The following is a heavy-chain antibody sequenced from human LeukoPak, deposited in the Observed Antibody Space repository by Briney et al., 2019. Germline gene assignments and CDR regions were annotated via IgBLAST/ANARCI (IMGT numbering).Heavy chain of an antibody. CDR2: ISGSGGST. J-gene: IGHJ4*02. V-gene: IGHV3-23*01. CDR3: AKEKDSSSWYAAGS. CDR1: GFTFSSYG. Sequence: GGSLRLSCAASGFTFSSYGMSWVRQAPGKRLEWVSAISGSGGSTYYADSVKGRFTISRDNSKNTLYLQMNSLRAEDTAVYYCAKEKDSSSWYAAGSWGQGTLVTVSS. D-gene: IGHD6-13*01.